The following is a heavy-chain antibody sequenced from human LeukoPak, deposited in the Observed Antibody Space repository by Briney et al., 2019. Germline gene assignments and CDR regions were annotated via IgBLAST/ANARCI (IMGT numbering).Heavy chain of an antibody. CDR3: ARGRGWDDAFDI. CDR1: GGSFSGYY. Sequence: SETLSLTRAVYGGSFSGYYWSWIRQPPGKGLEWIGSIYYSGSTYYNPSLKSRVTISVDTSKNQFSLKLSSVTAADTAVYYCARGRGWDDAFDIWGQGTMVTVSS. J-gene: IGHJ3*02. D-gene: IGHD6-19*01. CDR2: IYYSGST. V-gene: IGHV4-34*01.